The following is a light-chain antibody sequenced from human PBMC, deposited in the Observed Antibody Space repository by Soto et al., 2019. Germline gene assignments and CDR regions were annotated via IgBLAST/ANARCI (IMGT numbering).Light chain of an antibody. CDR1: HSVLYSSNNKNY. CDR3: QQYQNLWT. CDR2: WAS. Sequence: DIVMTQSPDSLAVSLGERATINCKSSHSVLYSSNNKNYLAWYQQKPGQPPKLLIYWASTRESGVPDRFSGSGSGTEFTLTINSLQSEDFAVYYCQQYQNLWTFGQGTKVDIK. V-gene: IGKV4-1*01. J-gene: IGKJ1*01.